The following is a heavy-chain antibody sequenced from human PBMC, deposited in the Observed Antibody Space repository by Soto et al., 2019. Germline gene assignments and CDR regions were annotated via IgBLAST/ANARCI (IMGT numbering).Heavy chain of an antibody. CDR2: IYYSGST. D-gene: IGHD2-2*01. CDR3: ARESVVPAAISSYDAFDI. Sequence: SETLSLTCTVSGGSISSYYWSWIRQPPGKGLEWIGYIYYSGSTNYNPSLKSRVTISVDTSKNQFSLKLSSVTAADTAVYYCARESVVPAAISSYDAFDIWGQGTMVTVSS. J-gene: IGHJ3*02. V-gene: IGHV4-59*01. CDR1: GGSISSYY.